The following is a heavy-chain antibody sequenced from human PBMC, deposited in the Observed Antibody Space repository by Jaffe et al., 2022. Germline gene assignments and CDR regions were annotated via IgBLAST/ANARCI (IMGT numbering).Heavy chain of an antibody. V-gene: IGHV3-23*01. J-gene: IGHJ4*02. CDR3: AKDPYDFWSGYYSHYFDY. CDR1: GFTFSSYA. Sequence: EVQLLESGGGLVQPGGSLRLSCAASGFTFSSYAMSWVRQAPGKGLEWVSAISGSGGSTYYADSVKGRFTISRDNSKNTLYLQMNSLRAEDTAVYYCAKDPYDFWSGYYSHYFDYWGQGTLVTVSS. CDR2: ISGSGGST. D-gene: IGHD3-3*01.